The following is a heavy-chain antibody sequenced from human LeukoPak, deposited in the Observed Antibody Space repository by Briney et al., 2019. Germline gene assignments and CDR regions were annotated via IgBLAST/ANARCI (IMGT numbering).Heavy chain of an antibody. Sequence: SLRLSCAASGFTFDDYAMHWVRQAPGKGLEWVSGISWNSGSIGYADSVKGRFTISRDNAKNSLYLQMDSLRAEDTALYYCAKERGYSYGYHFDYWGQGTLVTVSS. V-gene: IGHV3-9*01. CDR1: GFTFDDYA. D-gene: IGHD5-18*01. CDR2: ISWNSGSI. CDR3: AKERGYSYGYHFDY. J-gene: IGHJ4*02.